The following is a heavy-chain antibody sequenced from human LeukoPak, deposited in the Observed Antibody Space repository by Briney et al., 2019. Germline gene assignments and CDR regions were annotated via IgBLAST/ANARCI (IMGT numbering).Heavy chain of an antibody. V-gene: IGHV3-9*01. CDR3: AKGSLAVAGISNWLDS. D-gene: IGHD6-19*01. J-gene: IGHJ5*01. CDR2: FSWNSTDM. CDR1: GLTFKDYA. Sequence: RLLCAASGLTFKDYAMHGLRHAPGRGVEGVSCFSWNSTDMFYADSLRGRLTISRDNAKNSLYLQIDSLRLEDTAFYYCAKGSLAVAGISNWLDSWGEGTLVTVSS.